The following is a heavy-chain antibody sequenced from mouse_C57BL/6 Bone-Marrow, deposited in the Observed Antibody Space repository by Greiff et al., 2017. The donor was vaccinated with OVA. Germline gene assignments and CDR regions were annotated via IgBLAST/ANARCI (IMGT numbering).Heavy chain of an antibody. D-gene: IGHD2-2*01. CDR1: GFNIKNTY. V-gene: IGHV14-3*01. CDR2: IDPANGNT. CDR3: ARVYGYVAYWYFDV. Sequence: EVMLVESVAELVRPGASVKLSCTASGFNIKNTYMHWVKQRPEQGLEWIGRIDPANGNTKYAPKFQGKATITADTSSNTAYLQLSSLTSEDTAIYYCARVYGYVAYWYFDVWGTGTTVTVSS. J-gene: IGHJ1*03.